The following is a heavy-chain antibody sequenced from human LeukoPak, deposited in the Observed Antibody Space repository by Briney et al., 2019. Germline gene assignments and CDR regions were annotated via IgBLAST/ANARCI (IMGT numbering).Heavy chain of an antibody. CDR1: GFTFSSYE. J-gene: IGHJ4*02. V-gene: IGHV3-48*03. CDR3: ARGPGRAPKYSGSYFDY. Sequence: QPGGSLRLSCAASGFTFSSYEMNWVRQAPGKGLEWVSYISSSGSTIYYADSVKGRFTISRDNAKNSLYLQMNSLRAEDTAVYYCARGPGRAPKYSGSYFDYWGQGTLVTVSS. CDR2: ISSSGSTI. D-gene: IGHD1-26*01.